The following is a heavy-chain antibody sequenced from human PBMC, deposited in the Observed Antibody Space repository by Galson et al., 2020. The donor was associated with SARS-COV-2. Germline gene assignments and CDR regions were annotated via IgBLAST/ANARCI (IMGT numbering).Heavy chain of an antibody. J-gene: IGHJ6*02. CDR2: IDWDDDK. CDR3: ERMGGFYDILTGSYYYYDGMDV. D-gene: IGHD3-9*01. Sequence: SGPTLVKPTQTLTLTCTFSGFSLSTSGMCVSWIRQPPGKALEWLALIDWDDDKYYSTSLKTRLTISKDTSKNQVVLTMTNMDPVDTATYYCERMGGFYDILTGSYYYYDGMDVWGQGTTVTVSS. CDR1: GFSLSTSGMC. V-gene: IGHV2-70*01.